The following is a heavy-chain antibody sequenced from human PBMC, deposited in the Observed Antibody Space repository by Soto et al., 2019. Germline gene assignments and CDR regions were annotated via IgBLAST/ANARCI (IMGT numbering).Heavy chain of an antibody. D-gene: IGHD3-16*02. CDR3: ARQAVVVAATTEEYDYVWGSYPPDY. CDR1: GGTFSSYA. CDR2: IIPIFGTA. Sequence: GASVKVYCKASGGTFSSYAISWVRQAPGQGLEWMGGIIPIFGTANYAQKFQGRVTITADESTSTAYMELSSLRSEDTAVYYCARQAVVVAATTEEYDYVWGSYPPDYWGQGTLVTVSS. V-gene: IGHV1-69*13. J-gene: IGHJ4*02.